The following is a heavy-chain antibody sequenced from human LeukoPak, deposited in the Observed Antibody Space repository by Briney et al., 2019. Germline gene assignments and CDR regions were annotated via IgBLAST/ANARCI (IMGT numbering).Heavy chain of an antibody. D-gene: IGHD6-19*01. CDR2: IYHSGST. Sequence: SETLSLTCAASGGSISSGGYSWSWIRQPPGKGLEWIGYIYHSGSTYYNPSLKSRVTISVDRSKNQFSLKLSSVTAADTAVYYCARVVRAVAGIRGYFDYWGQGTLVTVSS. V-gene: IGHV4-30-2*01. CDR1: GGSISSGGYS. CDR3: ARVVRAVAGIRGYFDY. J-gene: IGHJ4*02.